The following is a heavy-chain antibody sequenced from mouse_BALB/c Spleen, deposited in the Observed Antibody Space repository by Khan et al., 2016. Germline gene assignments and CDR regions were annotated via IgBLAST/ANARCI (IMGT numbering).Heavy chain of an antibody. CDR2: IHYSGST. CDR3: ARTIRLLGFAY. V-gene: IGHV3-1*02. D-gene: IGHD1-2*01. J-gene: IGHJ3*01. Sequence: VQLKESGPDLVKPSQSLSLTCTVTGYSITSGYSWHWIRQFPGNKLEWMGYIHYSGSTNYNQSLKSRISITRDTSTNQSYLQLNSVTTEDTAANYCARTIRLLGFAYWGQGTLVTVSS. CDR1: GYSITSGYS.